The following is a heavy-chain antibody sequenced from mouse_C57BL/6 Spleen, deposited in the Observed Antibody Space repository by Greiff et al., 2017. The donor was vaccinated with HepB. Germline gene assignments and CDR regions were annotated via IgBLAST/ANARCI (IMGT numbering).Heavy chain of an antibody. Sequence: VQLQQPGAELVKPGASVKVSCKASGYTFTSYWITWVKQRPGQGLEWIGDIYPGSGSTNYNEKFKSKATLTVDTSSSTAYMQLSSLTSEDSAVYYCARKKSYDYDPYFDYWGQGTTLTVSS. CDR2: IYPGSGST. CDR3: ARKKSYDYDPYFDY. J-gene: IGHJ2*01. CDR1: GYTFTSYW. D-gene: IGHD2-4*01. V-gene: IGHV1-55*01.